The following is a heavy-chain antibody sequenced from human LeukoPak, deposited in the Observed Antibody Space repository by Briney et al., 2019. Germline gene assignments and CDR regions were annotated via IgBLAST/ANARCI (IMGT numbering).Heavy chain of an antibody. CDR2: IIPIFGTA. V-gene: IGHV1-69*05. J-gene: IGHJ6*03. CDR1: GGTFSSYA. CDR3: ARHRAFWSGYFYYYYYMDV. D-gene: IGHD3-3*01. Sequence: SVKVSCKASGGTFSSYAISWVRQAPGQGLEWMGGIIPIFGTANYAQKFQGRVTITTDGSTSTAYMELSSLRSEDTAVYYCARHRAFWSGYFYYYYYMDVWGKGTTVTVSS.